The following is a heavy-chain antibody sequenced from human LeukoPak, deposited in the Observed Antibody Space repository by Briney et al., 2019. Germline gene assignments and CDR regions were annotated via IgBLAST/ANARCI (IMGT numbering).Heavy chain of an antibody. CDR3: AKGTAVDRQYFEN. V-gene: IGHV3-30*18. D-gene: IGHD1-1*01. CDR1: RFTFSACG. CDR2: ISFDGSHK. Sequence: GGSLRLSCAASRFTFSACGVHWVRQAPGKGLEWVAAISFDGSHKYYADSVKGRFTISRDNSMNTLYLQMNSLRTEDTAVYYCAKGTAVDRQYFENWGQGTLVTVSS. J-gene: IGHJ4*02.